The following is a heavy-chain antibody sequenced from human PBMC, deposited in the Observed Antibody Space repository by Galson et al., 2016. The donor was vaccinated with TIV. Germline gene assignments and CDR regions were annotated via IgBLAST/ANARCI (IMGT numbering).Heavy chain of an antibody. CDR2: TDWDGDK. Sequence: PALVKPTQTLTLTCTFSGFSLTTHGMCVSWIRQPPGKALEWLARTDWDGDKFYSTSLQTRLSISKDTSRTQVVLTLSNVDPVDTATYFCARSSIRDVSTHRFFDYWGQGTLVTVSP. D-gene: IGHD5-24*01. CDR1: GFSLTTHGMC. J-gene: IGHJ4*02. V-gene: IGHV2-70*17. CDR3: ARSSIRDVSTHRFFDY.